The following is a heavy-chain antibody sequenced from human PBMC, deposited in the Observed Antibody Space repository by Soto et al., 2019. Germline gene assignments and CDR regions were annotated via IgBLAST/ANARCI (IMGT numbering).Heavy chain of an antibody. Sequence: ASVKVSCKASGYTFTSYDINWVRQATGQGLEWMGWMNPNSGNTGYAQKFQGRVTMTRNTSISTAYMELSSLRSEDTAVYYCARGREGYCSSTSCYTSCFDPWGQGTLVTVSS. D-gene: IGHD2-2*02. CDR2: MNPNSGNT. CDR3: ARGREGYCSSTSCYTSCFDP. V-gene: IGHV1-8*01. CDR1: GYTFTSYD. J-gene: IGHJ5*02.